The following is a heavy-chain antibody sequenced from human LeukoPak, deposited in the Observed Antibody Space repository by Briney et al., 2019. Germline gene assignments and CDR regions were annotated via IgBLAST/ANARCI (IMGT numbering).Heavy chain of an antibody. V-gene: IGHV4-4*02. Sequence: MTSETLSLTCAVFGGSFRSRNWWSWVRQPPGKGREWIGEIYHSGTTNYNPSLRSRVTISVDKSKNQFSLKVTSVTAADTAVYYWARGGEVGAQSTFDIWGQGTMVTVSS. CDR3: ARGGEVGAQSTFDI. J-gene: IGHJ3*02. CDR2: IYHSGTT. D-gene: IGHD1-26*01. CDR1: GGSFRSRNW.